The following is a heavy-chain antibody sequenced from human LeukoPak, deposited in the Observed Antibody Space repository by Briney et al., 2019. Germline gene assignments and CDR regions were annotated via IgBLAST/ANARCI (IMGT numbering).Heavy chain of an antibody. Sequence: GASVKVSCKASGGTFSSYAISWVRQAPGQGLEWMGRIIPILGIANYAQKFQGRVTITADESTSTAYMELSSLRSEDTAVYYCARCGRRGSRRVLRYYGSGSRYYYYGMDVWGQGTTVTVSS. CDR1: GGTFSSYA. J-gene: IGHJ6*02. CDR3: ARCGRRGSRRVLRYYGSGSRYYYYGMDV. CDR2: IIPILGIA. V-gene: IGHV1-69*04. D-gene: IGHD3-10*01.